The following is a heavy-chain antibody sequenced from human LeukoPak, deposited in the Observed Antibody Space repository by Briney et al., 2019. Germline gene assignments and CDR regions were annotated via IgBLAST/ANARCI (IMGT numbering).Heavy chain of an antibody. V-gene: IGHV1-69*13. CDR3: ARDRPYTGGWRGFDY. D-gene: IGHD6-19*01. Sequence: SVKVSCKASGYTLTELSMHWVRQAPGQGLEWMGGIIPMFGIANYAQKFQGRVTITADESTSTAYMELSSLRSEDTAVYYCARDRPYTGGWRGFDYWGQGTLVTVSS. J-gene: IGHJ4*02. CDR1: GYTLTELS. CDR2: IIPMFGIA.